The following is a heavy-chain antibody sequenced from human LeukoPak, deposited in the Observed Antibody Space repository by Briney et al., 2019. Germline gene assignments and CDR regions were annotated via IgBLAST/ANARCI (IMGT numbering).Heavy chain of an antibody. D-gene: IGHD2-21*01. Sequence: GGSLRLSCAASGFTFSSDSMNWVRQAPGKGLEWVSYISSSSTIYYADSVKGRFTISRDNAKNSLYLQMNSLRAEDTAVYYCARSLIIVSSRESYYFDYWGQGTLVTVSS. CDR1: GFTFSSDS. CDR2: ISSSSTI. V-gene: IGHV3-48*01. J-gene: IGHJ4*02. CDR3: ARSLIIVSSRESYYFDY.